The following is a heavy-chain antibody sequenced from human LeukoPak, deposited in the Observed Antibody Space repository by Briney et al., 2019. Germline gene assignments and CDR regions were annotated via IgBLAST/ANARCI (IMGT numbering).Heavy chain of an antibody. CDR3: ARVVADYYYYGMDV. Sequence: GGSLRLSCAASGFTFSSYEMNWVRQAPGKGLEWVSYISSSGSTIYYADSVKGRFTISRDNAKNSLYLQMNSLRAEDTAVYCCARVVADYYYYGMDVWGQGTTVTVSS. J-gene: IGHJ6*02. CDR2: ISSSGSTI. V-gene: IGHV3-48*03. D-gene: IGHD6-13*01. CDR1: GFTFSSYE.